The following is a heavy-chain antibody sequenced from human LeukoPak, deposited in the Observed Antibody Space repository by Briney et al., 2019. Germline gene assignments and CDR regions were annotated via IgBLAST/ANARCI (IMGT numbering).Heavy chain of an antibody. CDR1: GFTFSDYE. CDR3: PKELPPDRSVFDAFHI. D-gene: IGHD3-22*01. J-gene: IGHJ3*02. Sequence: GGSLRLSCAASGFTFSDYEMDWVRQSPERGLEWVSYISSRGGTIYYADSVKGRFTISRDNAKNSLYLQMTSLRAEDTAFYYCPKELPPDRSVFDAFHIWGQGKMVTVSS. V-gene: IGHV3-48*03. CDR2: ISSRGGTI.